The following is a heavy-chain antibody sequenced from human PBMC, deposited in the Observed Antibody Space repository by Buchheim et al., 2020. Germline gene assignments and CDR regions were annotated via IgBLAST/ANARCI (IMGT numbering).Heavy chain of an antibody. J-gene: IGHJ6*02. Sequence: VQLLESGGGLVQPGGSLRLSCAASGFTFSSYAMSWVRQAPGKGLEWVAVISYDGSNKYYADSVKGRFTISRDNSKNTLYLQMNSLRAEDTAVYYCAKDSSRPSPNYDFWSGYSPNYGMDVWGQGTT. V-gene: IGHV3-30*18. D-gene: IGHD3-3*01. CDR1: GFTFSSYA. CDR3: AKDSSRPSPNYDFWSGYSPNYGMDV. CDR2: ISYDGSNK.